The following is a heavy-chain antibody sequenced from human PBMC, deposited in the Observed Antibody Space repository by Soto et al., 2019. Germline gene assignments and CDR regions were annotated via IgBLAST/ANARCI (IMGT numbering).Heavy chain of an antibody. Sequence: EVQVVESGGGLVQPGGSLRLSCAASGFTVSNNYMSWVRQAPGKGLEWVSVIYGGGTTLYADSVKGRFTISRDTSKNTLYLQMNSLGAEDTAVYYCARYYYASGSSDCWGQGTLVTVSS. CDR1: GFTVSNNY. CDR3: ARYYYASGSSDC. D-gene: IGHD3-10*01. J-gene: IGHJ4*02. V-gene: IGHV3-66*01. CDR2: IYGGGTT.